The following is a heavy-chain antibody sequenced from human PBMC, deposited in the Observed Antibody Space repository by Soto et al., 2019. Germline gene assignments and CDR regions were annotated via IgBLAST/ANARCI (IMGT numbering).Heavy chain of an antibody. CDR2: INHSGST. Sequence: SETLSLTCAVYGGSFSGYYWSWIRQPPGKGLEWIGEINHSGSTNYNPSLKSRVTISVDTSKNQFSLKLSSVTAADTAVYYCARGDYYYYMDVWGKGTTVTVS. CDR3: ARGDYYYYMDV. CDR1: GGSFSGYY. V-gene: IGHV4-34*01. J-gene: IGHJ6*03.